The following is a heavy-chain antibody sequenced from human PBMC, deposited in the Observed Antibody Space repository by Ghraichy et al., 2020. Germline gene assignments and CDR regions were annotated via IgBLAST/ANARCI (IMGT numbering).Heavy chain of an antibody. V-gene: IGHV3-11*01. CDR2: ISSSGSTV. Sequence: GGSLRLSCAASGFIFSDYYMNWIRQAPGKGLEWVSYISSSGSTVSYVASVKGRFTISRDNAKNSLYLEMNSRRADDTAVYYCARDREGGDSNFRKSFDYWGQGTLFTVSS. CDR1: GFIFSDYY. J-gene: IGHJ4*02. D-gene: IGHD4-17*01. CDR3: ARDREGGDSNFRKSFDY.